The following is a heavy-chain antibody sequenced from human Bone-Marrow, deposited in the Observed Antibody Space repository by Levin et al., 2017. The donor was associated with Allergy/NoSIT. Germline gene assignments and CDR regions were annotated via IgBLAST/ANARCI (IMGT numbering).Heavy chain of an antibody. CDR2: INHSGST. J-gene: IGHJ6*03. V-gene: IGHV4-34*01. D-gene: IGHD6-6*01. Sequence: PSETLSLTCAVYGGSFSGYYWSWIRQPPGKGLEWIGEINHSGSTNYNPSLKSRVTISVDTSKNQFSLKLSSVTAADTAVYYCARGPPRGIAARGPRGPYYMDVWGKGTTVTVSS. CDR1: GGSFSGYY. CDR3: ARGPPRGIAARGPRGPYYMDV.